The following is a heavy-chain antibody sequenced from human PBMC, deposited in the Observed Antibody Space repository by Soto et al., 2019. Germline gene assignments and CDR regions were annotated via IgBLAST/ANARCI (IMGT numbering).Heavy chain of an antibody. V-gene: IGHV3-15*07. CDR1: GFTFSNAW. J-gene: IGHJ6*02. CDR3: TTDFEYHDILTGYSAYYYYGMDV. CDR2: IKSKTDGGTT. D-gene: IGHD3-9*01. Sequence: GGSLRLSCAASGFTFSNAWMNWVRQAPGKGLEWVGRIKSKTDGGTTDYAAPVKGRFTISRDDSKNTLYLQMNSLKTEDTAVYYCTTDFEYHDILTGYSAYYYYGMDVWGQGTTVTVSS.